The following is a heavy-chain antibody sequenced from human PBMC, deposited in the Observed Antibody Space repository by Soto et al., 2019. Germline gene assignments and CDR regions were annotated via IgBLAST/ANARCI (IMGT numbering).Heavy chain of an antibody. Sequence: GSLRLSCAASGFTFSSYSMNWVRQAPGKGLEWVSYISSSSSTIYYADSVKGRFTISRDNAKNSLYLQMNSLRDEDTAVYYCARDWGHQWELRLGFDYWGQGTLVTVSS. CDR3: ARDWGHQWELRLGFDY. J-gene: IGHJ4*02. D-gene: IGHD1-26*01. CDR1: GFTFSSYS. CDR2: ISSSSSTI. V-gene: IGHV3-48*02.